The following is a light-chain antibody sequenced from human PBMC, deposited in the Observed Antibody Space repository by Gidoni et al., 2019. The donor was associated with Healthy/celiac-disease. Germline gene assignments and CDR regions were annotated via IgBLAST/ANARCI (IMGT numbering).Light chain of an antibody. Sequence: PDSLAVSLGERATINCKSSQSVLYSSNNKNYLAWYQQKPGQPPKLLIYWASTRESGVPDRCSGSGSGTDFTLTSSSLQAEDVAVYYCQQYYSTPYTFGQGTKLEIK. CDR3: QQYYSTPYT. J-gene: IGKJ2*01. CDR1: QSVLYSSNNKNY. V-gene: IGKV4-1*01. CDR2: WAS.